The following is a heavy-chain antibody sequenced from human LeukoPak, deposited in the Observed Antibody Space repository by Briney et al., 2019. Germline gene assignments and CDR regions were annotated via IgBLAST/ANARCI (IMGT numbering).Heavy chain of an antibody. D-gene: IGHD3-10*01. CDR3: ASGPVLGGSASYYFDI. J-gene: IGHJ3*02. CDR2: MNPNSGNI. Sequence: ASVKVSCKASGYTFTSFAMNWVRQATGQGLEWMGWMNPNSGNIGYALKFQGRATMTRDTAISTAYMELSSLRSEDTAVYYCASGPVLGGSASYYFDIWGQRTMVTVSS. CDR1: GYTFTSFA. V-gene: IGHV1-8*01.